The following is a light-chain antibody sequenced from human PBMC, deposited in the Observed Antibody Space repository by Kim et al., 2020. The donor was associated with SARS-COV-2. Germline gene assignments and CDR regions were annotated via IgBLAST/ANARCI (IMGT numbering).Light chain of an antibody. J-gene: IGKJ2*01. CDR2: GAS. CDR1: QSINSN. CDR3: QRYDNWPPYT. V-gene: IGKV3-15*01. Sequence: VVMTQSPATLSVSPGERATLSCRASQSINSNLAWYQQHPGQAPRLLIYGASTRATDIPARFSGSGSGTEFTLIISSLQSEDIAVYYCQRYDNWPPYTFGQGPRLEIK.